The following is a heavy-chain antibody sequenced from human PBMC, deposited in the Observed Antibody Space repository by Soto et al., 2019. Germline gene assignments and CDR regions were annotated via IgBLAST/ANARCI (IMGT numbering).Heavy chain of an antibody. J-gene: IGHJ3*02. D-gene: IGHD6-6*01. CDR1: GFTFSSYS. CDR2: ISSSSSYI. CDR3: ARASSIAARRGAFDI. V-gene: IGHV3-21*01. Sequence: GGSLRLSCAASGFTFSSYSMNWVCQAPGKGLEWVSSISSSSSYIYYADSVKGRFTISRDNAKNSLYLQMNSLRAEDTAVYYCARASSIAARRGAFDIWGQGTMVTVSS.